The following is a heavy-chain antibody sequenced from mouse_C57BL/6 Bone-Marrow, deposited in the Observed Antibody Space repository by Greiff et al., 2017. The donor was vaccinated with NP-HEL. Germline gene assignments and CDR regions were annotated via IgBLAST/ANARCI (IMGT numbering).Heavy chain of an antibody. V-gene: IGHV5-16*01. CDR3: AGEGGLRRRTYAMDY. J-gene: IGHJ4*01. D-gene: IGHD2-4*01. CDR2: INYDGSST. Sequence: EVHLVESEGGLVQPGSSMKLSCTASGFTFSDYYMAWVRQVPEKGLEWVANINYDGSSTYYQDSLKSRFIISRDNAKNILYLQMRSLKSEDTATYYCAGEGGLRRRTYAMDYGGQGTSVTVSS. CDR1: GFTFSDYY.